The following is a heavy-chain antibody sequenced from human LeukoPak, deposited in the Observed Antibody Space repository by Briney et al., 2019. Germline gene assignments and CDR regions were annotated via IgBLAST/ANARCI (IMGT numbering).Heavy chain of an antibody. Sequence: ASVKVSCKASGYTFTSYGISWLRQAPGQGLEWMGWISAYNGNTNYAQKLQGRVTMTTDTSTSTAYMELRSLRSDDTAVYCCARGYSLGWYDAFDIWGQGTMVTVSS. V-gene: IGHV1-18*01. J-gene: IGHJ3*02. D-gene: IGHD6-19*01. CDR1: GYTFTSYG. CDR2: ISAYNGNT. CDR3: ARGYSLGWYDAFDI.